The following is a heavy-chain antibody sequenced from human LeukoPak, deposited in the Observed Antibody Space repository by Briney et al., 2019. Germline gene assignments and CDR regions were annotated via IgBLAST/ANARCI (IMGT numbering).Heavy chain of an antibody. D-gene: IGHD3-10*02. J-gene: IGHJ6*04. CDR3: AELGITMIGGV. CDR2: ISSSGSTI. CDR1: GFTFSSYS. Sequence: GGSLRLSYAASGFTFSSYSMNWVRQAPGKGLEWVSYISSSGSTIYYADSVKGRFTISRDNAKNSLYLQMNSLRAEDTAVYYCAELGITMIGGVWGKGTTVTISS. V-gene: IGHV3-48*04.